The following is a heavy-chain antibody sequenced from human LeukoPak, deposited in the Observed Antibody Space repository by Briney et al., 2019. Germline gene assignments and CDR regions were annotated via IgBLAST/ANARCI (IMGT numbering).Heavy chain of an antibody. D-gene: IGHD3-9*01. V-gene: IGHV3-30*04. CDR1: GFTFSIYA. J-gene: IGHJ6*04. CDR2: ISYDGSNK. CDR3: ARDRRYFDWLRVNYYYGMDV. Sequence: GGSLRLSCAASGFTFSIYAMHWVRQAPGKGLEWVAVISYDGSNKYYADSVKGRFTISRDNSKNTLYLQMNSLRAEDTAVYYCARDRRYFDWLRVNYYYGMDVWGKGTTVTVSS.